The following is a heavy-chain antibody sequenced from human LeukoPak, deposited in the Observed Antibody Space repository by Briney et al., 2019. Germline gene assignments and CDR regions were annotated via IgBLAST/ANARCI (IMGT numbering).Heavy chain of an antibody. CDR2: IYHSGST. CDR3: ARLRPYDFWSGYYYDAFDI. D-gene: IGHD3-3*01. Sequence: PSETLSLTCTVSGYSISSGYYWGWIRQPPGKGLEWIGSIYHSGSTYYNPSLKSRVTISVDTSKNQFSLKLSSVTAADTAVYYCARLRPYDFWSGYYYDAFDIWGQGTMVTVSS. CDR1: GYSISSGYY. J-gene: IGHJ3*02. V-gene: IGHV4-38-2*02.